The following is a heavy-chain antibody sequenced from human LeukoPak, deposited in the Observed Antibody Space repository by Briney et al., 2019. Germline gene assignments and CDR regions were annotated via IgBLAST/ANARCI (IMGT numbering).Heavy chain of an antibody. CDR1: GYTFTSHY. J-gene: IGHJ2*01. D-gene: IGHD3-16*01. CDR3: AXXXMXTSGXYFDL. CDR2: IHPSGGST. Sequence: VASVKVSCKASGYTFTSHYMHWVRQAPGEGLEWMGIIHPSGGSTTYAQKFQGRVTMTTDTSTSTVYMELSSLRSEDTALYYCAXXXMXTSGXYFDLWGRGTLVTVSS. V-gene: IGHV1-46*01.